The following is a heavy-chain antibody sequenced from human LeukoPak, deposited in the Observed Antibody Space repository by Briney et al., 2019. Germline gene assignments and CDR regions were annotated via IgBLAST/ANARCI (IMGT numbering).Heavy chain of an antibody. D-gene: IGHD3-22*01. CDR2: IYHSGST. V-gene: IGHV4-30-2*01. J-gene: IGHJ4*02. CDR3: ARAATRYYYDSSGYPWWFDY. Sequence: SETLSLTCAVSGGSISSGGYSWSWIRQPPGKGLEWIGYIYHSGSTYYNPSLKSRVTISVDRSKNQFSLKLSSVTAADTAVCYCARAATRYYYDSSGYPWWFDYWGQGTLVTVSS. CDR1: GGSISSGGYS.